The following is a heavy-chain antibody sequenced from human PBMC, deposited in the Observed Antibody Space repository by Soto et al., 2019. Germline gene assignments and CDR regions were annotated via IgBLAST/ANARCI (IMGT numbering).Heavy chain of an antibody. CDR2: ISSSGSTI. CDR1: GFTFSDYY. J-gene: IGHJ5*02. V-gene: IGHV3-11*01. D-gene: IGHD3-10*01. Sequence: GGSLRLSCAASGFTFSDYYMSWIRQAPGKGLEWVSYISSSGSTIYYADSVKGRFTISRDNAKNSLYLQMNSLRAEDTGVYYCARVLYGSGSYQQLDWFDPWGQGTLVTVSS. CDR3: ARVLYGSGSYQQLDWFDP.